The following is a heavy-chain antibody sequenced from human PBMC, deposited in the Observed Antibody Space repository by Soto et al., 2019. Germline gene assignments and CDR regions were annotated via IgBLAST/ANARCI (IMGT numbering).Heavy chain of an antibody. D-gene: IGHD1-1*01. J-gene: IGHJ4*02. CDR2: ISAYNGNT. CDR3: ASYRTTPRAQYKGYTGPFDY. Sequence: ASVKVSCKASGYTFTSYGISWVRQAPGQGLEWMGWISAYNGNTNYAQKLQGRVTISVDKSKNQFSLKLSSVTAADTAVYYCASYRTTPRAQYKGYTGPFDYWGQGTLVTVSS. CDR1: GYTFTSYG. V-gene: IGHV1-18*01.